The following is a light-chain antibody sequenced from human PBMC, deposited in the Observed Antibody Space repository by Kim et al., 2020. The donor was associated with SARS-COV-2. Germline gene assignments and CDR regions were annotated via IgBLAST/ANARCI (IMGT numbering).Light chain of an antibody. CDR2: GKN. Sequence: SSELTQDPAVSVALGQTVRITCQGDSLRSYYASWYQQKPGQAPVLVIYGKNNRPSGIPDRFSGSSPGNTASLTIPAAQAEDEAAYYCNSRDSSGNHLVFG. V-gene: IGLV3-19*01. CDR3: NSRDSSGNHLV. CDR1: SLRSYY. J-gene: IGLJ2*01.